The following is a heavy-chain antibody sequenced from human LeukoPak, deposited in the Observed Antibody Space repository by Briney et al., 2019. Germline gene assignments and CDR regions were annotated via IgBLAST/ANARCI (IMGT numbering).Heavy chain of an antibody. V-gene: IGHV4-34*01. CDR1: GGTFRGYY. CDR3: ARGLRFHVRSGNLFDL. J-gene: IGHJ5*02. Sequence: SETLSLICAVSGGTFRGYYWSWIRQPPGEGLAWIGEIDHTGSTNYNPSLESRVTLSVDTSKNQVSLNLNSVTAADTAVYYCARGLRFHVRSGNLFDLWGQGTLVTVSS. D-gene: IGHD3-10*01. CDR2: IDHTGST.